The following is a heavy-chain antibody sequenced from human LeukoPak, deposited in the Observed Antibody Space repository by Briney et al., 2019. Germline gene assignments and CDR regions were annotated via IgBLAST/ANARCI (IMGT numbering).Heavy chain of an antibody. V-gene: IGHV3-30*18. CDR1: GFIFSNYG. J-gene: IGHJ4*02. CDR3: AKGGGTGYSSSWYSN. D-gene: IGHD6-13*01. CDR2: ISYDGSNK. Sequence: GGSLRLSCAASGFIFSNYGIHWVRQAPGKGLEWVAVISYDGSNKYADSVKGRFTISRDNSKNTLFLQMNSLRPDDTAVYYCAKGGGTGYSSSWYSNWGQGTLVTVSS.